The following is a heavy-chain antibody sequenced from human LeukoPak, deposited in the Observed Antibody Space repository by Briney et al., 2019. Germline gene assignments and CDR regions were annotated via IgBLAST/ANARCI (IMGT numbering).Heavy chain of an antibody. CDR1: GGSFSGYY. J-gene: IGHJ4*02. CDR3: ARGDGRDGYKGRLEY. V-gene: IGHV4-34*01. Sequence: NPSETLSLTCAVYGGSFSGYYRSWIRQPPGKGLEWIGEINHSGSTNCNPSLKSRVTISVDTSKNQFSLKLSSVTAADTAVYYCARGDGRDGYKGRLEYWGQGNLVTVSS. CDR2: INHSGST. D-gene: IGHD5-24*01.